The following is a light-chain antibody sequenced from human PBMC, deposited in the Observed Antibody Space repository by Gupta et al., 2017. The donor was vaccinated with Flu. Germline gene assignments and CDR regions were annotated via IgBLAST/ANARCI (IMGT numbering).Light chain of an antibody. Sequence: SPGQTASITCSGDNLGNRYASWHQQKPGQSPVLVIYQDIKRPSGIPERFSGSNSGNTATLTVSGTQAMDEADYYCQAWDSSTVVFGGGTKLTVL. V-gene: IGLV3-1*01. J-gene: IGLJ3*02. CDR2: QDI. CDR1: NLGNRY. CDR3: QAWDSSTVV.